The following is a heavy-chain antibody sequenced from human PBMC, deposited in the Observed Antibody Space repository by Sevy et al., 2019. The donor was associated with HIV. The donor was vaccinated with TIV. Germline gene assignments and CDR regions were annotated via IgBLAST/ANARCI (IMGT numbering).Heavy chain of an antibody. V-gene: IGHV1-69*13. CDR3: ASETGSGRYSSSWYFGWFDP. D-gene: IGHD6-13*01. J-gene: IGHJ5*02. Sequence: ASVKVSCKASGGTFSSYAISWVRQAPGQGLEWMGGIIPIFGTANYAQKFQGRVTITADESTNTAYMELSSLRSEDTAVYYCASETGSGRYSSSWYFGWFDPWGQGTLVTVSS. CDR1: GGTFSSYA. CDR2: IIPIFGTA.